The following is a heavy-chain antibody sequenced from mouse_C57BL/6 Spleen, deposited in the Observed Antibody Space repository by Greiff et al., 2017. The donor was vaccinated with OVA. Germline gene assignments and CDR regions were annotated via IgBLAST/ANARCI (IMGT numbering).Heavy chain of an antibody. CDR3: AISAYYSNYVAY. Sequence: VKLQQPGAELVKPGASVKVSCKASGYTFTSYWMHWVKQRPGQGLEWIGRIHPSDSDTNYNQKFKGKATLTVDKSSSTAYMQLSSLTSEDSAVYYCAISAYYSNYVAYWGQGTLVTVSA. CDR2: IHPSDSDT. CDR1: GYTFTSYW. D-gene: IGHD2-5*01. V-gene: IGHV1-74*01. J-gene: IGHJ3*01.